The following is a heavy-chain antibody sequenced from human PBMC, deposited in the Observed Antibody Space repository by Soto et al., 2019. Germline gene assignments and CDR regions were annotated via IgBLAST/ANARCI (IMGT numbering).Heavy chain of an antibody. CDR1: GGSVSSGSYY. CDR2: IYYSGST. D-gene: IGHD2-15*01. J-gene: IGHJ4*02. V-gene: IGHV4-61*01. Sequence: QVQLQESGPGLVKPSETLSLTCTVSGGSVSSGSYYWSWIRQPPGKGLEWIGYIYYSGSTNYNPSLMSRATISVDTSKNQFSLKLSSVTAADTAVYYCARAKWGYCSGGSCSTELGYWGQGTLVTVSS. CDR3: ARAKWGYCSGGSCSTELGY.